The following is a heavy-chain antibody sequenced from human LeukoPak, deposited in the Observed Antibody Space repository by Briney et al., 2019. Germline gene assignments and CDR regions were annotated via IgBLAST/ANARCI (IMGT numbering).Heavy chain of an antibody. V-gene: IGHV1-46*01. D-gene: IGHD1-26*01. Sequence: ASVKVSCKASGYTFTNYYIHWVRQAPGQGLEWMGWINPNSGGTNYAQKFQGRVTMTRDMSTSTVYMELSSLRSEDTAVYYCAKVGATTSYFDYWGQGTLVTVSS. J-gene: IGHJ4*02. CDR3: AKVGATTSYFDY. CDR2: INPNSGGT. CDR1: GYTFTNYY.